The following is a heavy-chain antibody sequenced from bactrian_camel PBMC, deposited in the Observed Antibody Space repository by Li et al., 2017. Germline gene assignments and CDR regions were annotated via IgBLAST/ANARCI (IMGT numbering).Heavy chain of an antibody. D-gene: IGHD3*01. CDR2: LDKTGRI. Sequence: HVQLVESGGGSVQAGGSLRLSCAASGRTYSNYCMGWFRQAPGKRRAEVAALDKTGRIDYAGSVKGRFTISRDNAKDTLYLQMNSLKIEDTAVYYCALGSSRQATMTARGKGTQVTVSS. J-gene: IGHJ4*01. V-gene: IGHV3S53*01. CDR1: GRTYSNYC.